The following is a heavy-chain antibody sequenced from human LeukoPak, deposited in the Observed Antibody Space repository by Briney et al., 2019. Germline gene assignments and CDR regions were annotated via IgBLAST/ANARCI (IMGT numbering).Heavy chain of an antibody. V-gene: IGHV4-39*01. J-gene: IGHJ5*02. D-gene: IGHD2-2*01. CDR2: IYYSGST. Sequence: TSETLSLTCTVSGGSSSSSRYYWGWIRQPPGKGLERIGSIYYSGSTYYNPSLKSRVTISVDTSKNQFSLKLSSVTAADTAVYYCARHPYQLLWLSWFDPWGQGTLVTVSS. CDR1: GGSSSSSRYY. CDR3: ARHPYQLLWLSWFDP.